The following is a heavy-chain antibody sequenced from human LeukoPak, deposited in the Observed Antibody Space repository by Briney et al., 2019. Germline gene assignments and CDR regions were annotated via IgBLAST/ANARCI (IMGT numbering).Heavy chain of an antibody. CDR2: IYFSGTT. J-gene: IGHJ4*02. CDR3: ARLSHPSGSDWFFDY. CDR1: GDSISNYY. D-gene: IGHD6-19*01. V-gene: IGHV4-59*08. Sequence: SETLSLTCTVSGDSISNYYWSWIRQPPGKGLDWIGYIYFSGTTNYNPSLKSRVTMSVDTSKNQFSLKLTSMTAADTAVYFCARLSHPSGSDWFFDYWGQGTLVTVSS.